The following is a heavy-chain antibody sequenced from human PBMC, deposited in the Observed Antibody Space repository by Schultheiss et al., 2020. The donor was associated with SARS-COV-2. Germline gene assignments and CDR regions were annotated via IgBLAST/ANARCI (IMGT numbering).Heavy chain of an antibody. CDR1: GGSISSYY. V-gene: IGHV4-4*07. J-gene: IGHJ6*02. D-gene: IGHD1-26*01. CDR2: IYTSGST. Sequence: SETLSLTCTVSGGSISSYYWSWIRQPAGKGLEWIGRIYTSGSTNYNPSLKSRVTMSVDTSKNQFSLKLSSVTAADTAVYYCAKAHGRGLPPRYYYYGMDVWGQGTTVTVSS. CDR3: AKAHGRGLPPRYYYYGMDV.